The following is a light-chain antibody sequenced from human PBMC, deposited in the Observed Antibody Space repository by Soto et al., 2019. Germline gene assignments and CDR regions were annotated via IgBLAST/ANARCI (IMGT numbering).Light chain of an antibody. J-gene: IGKJ4*01. CDR3: QQYEAYPRT. V-gene: IGKV1-5*03. Sequence: DIPLTQSPSTLSASVGDRATITCRASQSISSWLAWYQQKPGKAPKLLVYKASSLESGVPSRFSGSGSGTEFTLTISTLQPDDFATYYCQQYEAYPRTFGGGTKVEI. CDR2: KAS. CDR1: QSISSW.